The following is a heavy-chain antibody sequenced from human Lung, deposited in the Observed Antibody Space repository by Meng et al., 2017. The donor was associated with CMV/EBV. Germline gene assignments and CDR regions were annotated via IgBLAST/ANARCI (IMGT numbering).Heavy chain of an antibody. CDR1: EFTFSNYW. J-gene: IGHJ4*02. D-gene: IGHD6-6*01. CDR3: ARVKKAVHFDN. Sequence: LTCAASEFTFSNYWMSWVRQAPGKGLEWVANIREDGSEQHYADSVKGRFSISRDNAKNSLYLQMNSLRGEDTAVYYCARVKKAVHFDNWGQGTLVTVSS. V-gene: IGHV3-7*01. CDR2: IREDGSEQ.